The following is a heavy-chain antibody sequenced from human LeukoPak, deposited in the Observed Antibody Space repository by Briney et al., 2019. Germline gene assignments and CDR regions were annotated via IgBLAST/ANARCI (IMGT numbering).Heavy chain of an antibody. J-gene: IGHJ4*02. CDR3: ARDRVGYCSSTSCYLFDY. CDR1: GFTFSSYA. D-gene: IGHD2-2*01. V-gene: IGHV3-30-3*01. CDR2: ISYDGSNK. Sequence: GGSLRLSCAASGFTFSSYAMHWVRQAPGKGLEWVAVISYDGSNKYYADSVEGRFTISRDNSKNTLYLQMNSLRAEDTAVYYCARDRVGYCSSTSCYLFDYWGQGTLVTVSS.